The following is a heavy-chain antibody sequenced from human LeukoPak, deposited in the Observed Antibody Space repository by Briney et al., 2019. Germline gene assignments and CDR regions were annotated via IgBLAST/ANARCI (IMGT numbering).Heavy chain of an antibody. CDR1: GFTFRSYA. J-gene: IGHJ6*03. D-gene: IGHD1-26*01. V-gene: IGHV3-23*01. CDR2: VVGSGGNT. Sequence: GGSLRLSCAASGFTFRSYAMNWVRQAPGKGLEWVAGVVGSGGNTHYADSVKGRFTISRDNSKNTLYLQMNSLRVEDTAIYYCAKDGVVGAGRNYMDVWGKGTTVTVSS. CDR3: AKDGVVGAGRNYMDV.